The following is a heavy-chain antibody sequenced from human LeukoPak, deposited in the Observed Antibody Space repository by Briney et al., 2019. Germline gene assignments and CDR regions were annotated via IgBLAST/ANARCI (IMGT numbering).Heavy chain of an antibody. J-gene: IGHJ4*02. D-gene: IGHD1-14*01. CDR2: IKEDGSVK. CDR3: ARGSRKY. Sequence: GGSLRLSCAASGFTFSDYWMSWVRQAPGKGLEWVANIKEDGSVKYYVDSVKGRFTISRDNAENSLYLQMNSLRAGDTAIYYCARGSRKYWGQGTLVTVSS. V-gene: IGHV3-7*01. CDR1: GFTFSDYW.